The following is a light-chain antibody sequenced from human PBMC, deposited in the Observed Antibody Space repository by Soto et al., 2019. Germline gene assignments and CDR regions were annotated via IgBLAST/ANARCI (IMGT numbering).Light chain of an antibody. CDR3: AAWDDSLSGYV. J-gene: IGLJ1*01. Sequence: QSVLTQPPSASGTPGQRVIISCSGSSSNIGSNYVYWYQQLPGTAPKLLIYSNNQRPSGVPDRFSGSKSGTSASLAISGLRSEDEADYYCAAWDDSLSGYVFGTGTKATVL. V-gene: IGLV1-47*02. CDR2: SNN. CDR1: SSNIGSNY.